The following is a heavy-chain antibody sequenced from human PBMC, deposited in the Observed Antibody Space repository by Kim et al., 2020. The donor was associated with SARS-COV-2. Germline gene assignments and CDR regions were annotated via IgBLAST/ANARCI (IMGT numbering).Heavy chain of an antibody. CDR1: GGSVSRGSYY. D-gene: IGHD1-1*01. J-gene: IGHJ5*02. Sequence: SETLSLTCTVSGGSVSRGSYYWSWIRQPPGKGLEWIGYIYYSGSTNYNPSLKSRVTISVDTSKNQFSLKLSSVTAADTAVYYCASSAHGPTTAWFDPWGQGTLVTVSS. CDR3: ASSAHGPTTAWFDP. V-gene: IGHV4-61*01. CDR2: IYYSGST.